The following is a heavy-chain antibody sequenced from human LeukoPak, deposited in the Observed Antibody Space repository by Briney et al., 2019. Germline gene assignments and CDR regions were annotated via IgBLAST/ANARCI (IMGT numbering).Heavy chain of an antibody. V-gene: IGHV4-59*08. D-gene: IGHD5-24*01. CDR1: GGSISSYY. J-gene: IGHJ5*02. CDR2: IYSSGST. Sequence: SETLSLTCTVSGGSISSYYWSWIRQPPGKGLEWIGYIYSSGSTSYNPSLKSRVTMSVDTSKNQFSLKLSSVTAADTAVYYCARSRDGYKAPYFDPWGQGTLVTVSS. CDR3: ARSRDGYKAPYFDP.